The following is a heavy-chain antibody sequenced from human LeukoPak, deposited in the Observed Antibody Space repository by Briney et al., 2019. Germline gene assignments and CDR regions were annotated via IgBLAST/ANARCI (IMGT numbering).Heavy chain of an antibody. J-gene: IGHJ4*02. CDR1: GGSFSGYY. V-gene: IGHV4-34*01. Sequence: KASETLSLTCAVYGGSFSGYYWSWIRQPPGKGLEWIGEINHSGSTNYNPSLKSRVTISVDTSKNQFSLKLSSVTAADTAVYYCARGSMWLPLDFDYWGQGTLVTVSS. CDR3: ARGSMWLPLDFDY. D-gene: IGHD3-22*01. CDR2: INHSGST.